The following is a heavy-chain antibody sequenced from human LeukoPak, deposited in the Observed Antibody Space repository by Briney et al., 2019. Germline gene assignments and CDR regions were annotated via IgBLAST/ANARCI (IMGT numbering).Heavy chain of an antibody. V-gene: IGHV1-18*01. CDR1: GYTFTSYG. D-gene: IGHD3-22*01. Sequence: ASVKVSCKASGYTFTSYGISWVRQAPGQGLEWMGWISAYNGNTNYAQKLQGRVTMTTDTSTSTAYMELRSLRSDDTAVYYCARDQTFGVVVIPSHFDYWGPGTLVTVSS. CDR2: ISAYNGNT. J-gene: IGHJ4*02. CDR3: ARDQTFGVVVIPSHFDY.